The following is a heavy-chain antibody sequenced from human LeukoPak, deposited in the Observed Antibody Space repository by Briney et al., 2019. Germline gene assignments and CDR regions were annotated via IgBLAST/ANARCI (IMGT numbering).Heavy chain of an antibody. V-gene: IGHV3-23*01. CDR1: GFSFSNYA. CDR3: AKANYYDNSGYYYFDY. CDR2: VSGSGGST. J-gene: IGHJ4*02. Sequence: PGGSLRLSCAASGFSFSNYAMSWVRQAPGKGLEWVSGVSGSGGSTYYADSVQGRFTISRDKSKNTLYLQMNSLRVEDTALYYCAKANYYDNSGYYYFDYWGQGTLVTVS. D-gene: IGHD3-22*01.